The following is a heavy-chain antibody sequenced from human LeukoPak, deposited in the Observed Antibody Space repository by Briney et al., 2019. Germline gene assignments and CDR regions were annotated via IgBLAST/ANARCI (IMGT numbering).Heavy chain of an antibody. CDR1: GFSFRNYA. Sequence: GSLRFSCAASGFSFRNYAISWVRQAPGKGLEWVSSISGSGGSTYSADSVKGRFTISRENSNNTLYLQMNSLRADDTAMYYCAKDYEAIITPLSAFDIWGQGTMVTVSS. V-gene: IGHV3-23*01. CDR2: ISGSGGST. D-gene: IGHD3-3*01. J-gene: IGHJ3*02. CDR3: AKDYEAIITPLSAFDI.